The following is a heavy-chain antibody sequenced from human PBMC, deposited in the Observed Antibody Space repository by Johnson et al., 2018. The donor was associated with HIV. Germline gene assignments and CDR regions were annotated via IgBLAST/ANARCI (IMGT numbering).Heavy chain of an antibody. J-gene: IGHJ3*02. Sequence: QEQLVESGGGLVQPGGSLRLSCTVSGFRFSSYWMTWVRQAPGKGLEWVAVISYDGSNKYYADSVKGRFTISRDNSKNTLYLQMNSLRAEDTAVYYCAREGRRDAFDIWGQGTMVTVSS. V-gene: IGHV3-30*03. CDR2: ISYDGSNK. CDR3: AREGRRDAFDI. CDR1: GFRFSSYW.